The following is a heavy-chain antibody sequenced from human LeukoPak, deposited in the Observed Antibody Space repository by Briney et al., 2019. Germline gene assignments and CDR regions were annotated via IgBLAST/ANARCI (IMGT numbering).Heavy chain of an antibody. D-gene: IGHD3-22*01. V-gene: IGHV3-74*01. Sequence: GSLRLSCAAAGFTFSNYWMHWVRQAPGKGLVWVSRIKSDGRTNYADSVKGRFTISRDNAKNTVSPQMNSLRAEDTGVYYCARAPSEIGGYYPEYFRHWGQGTLVTVSS. J-gene: IGHJ1*01. CDR1: GFTFSNYW. CDR2: IKSDGRT. CDR3: ARAPSEIGGYYPEYFRH.